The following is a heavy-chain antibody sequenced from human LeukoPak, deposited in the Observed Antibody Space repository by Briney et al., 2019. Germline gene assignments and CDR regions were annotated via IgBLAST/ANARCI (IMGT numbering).Heavy chain of an antibody. V-gene: IGHV1-69*04. CDR1: GYTFTSYA. D-gene: IGHD3-10*01. Sequence: ASVKVSCKASGYTFTSYAISWVRQAPGQGLEWMGRIIPILGIANYAQKFQGRVTVTADKSTSTAYMELSSLRSVDTAVYYCAREGLEGKYFQHWGQGTLVTVSS. CDR3: AREGLEGKYFQH. CDR2: IIPILGIA. J-gene: IGHJ1*01.